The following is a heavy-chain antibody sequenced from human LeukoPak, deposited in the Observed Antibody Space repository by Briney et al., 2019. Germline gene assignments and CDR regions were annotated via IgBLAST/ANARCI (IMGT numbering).Heavy chain of an antibody. D-gene: IGHD1-26*01. J-gene: IGHJ4*02. CDR1: GFTVSNNW. CDR2: IKGDGSST. V-gene: IGHV3-74*01. Sequence: GGSLRLSCAASGFTVSNNWMHWVRQAPGKGLVWVSRIKGDGSSTSYADSVKGRFTISRDNAKNTLFLQMNSLRAEDTAVYYCVRDGVGAPPFDYWGQGALVIVSS. CDR3: VRDGVGAPPFDY.